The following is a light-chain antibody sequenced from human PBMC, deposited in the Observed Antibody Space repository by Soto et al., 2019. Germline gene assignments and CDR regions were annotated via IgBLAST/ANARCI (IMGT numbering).Light chain of an antibody. J-gene: IGKJ4*01. CDR1: QSVSSN. CDR3: QPDNNWPLT. Sequence: EIVMPQSPAPLSVSPGERSTLSCRASQSVSSNLAWYQQKPGQAPRLLIYGASTRATGIPARFSGSRSGAEFTLTINSLQSEDFAVYYCQPDNNWPLTFGGGTKVDI. CDR2: GAS. V-gene: IGKV3-15*01.